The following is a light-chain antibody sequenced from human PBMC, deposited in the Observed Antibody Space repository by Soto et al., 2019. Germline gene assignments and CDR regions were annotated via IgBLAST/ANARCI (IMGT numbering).Light chain of an antibody. CDR1: QSVSSN. CDR3: QQYESSPRT. Sequence: ILMTQSPATLSVSPGERATLSCRASQSVSSNLAWYQQKPGQAPRLLIYGASTRATGIPARFSGSGSGTEFTLTINSLEPDDFAVYYCQQYESSPRTFGQGTKVDI. CDR2: GAS. V-gene: IGKV3-15*01. J-gene: IGKJ1*01.